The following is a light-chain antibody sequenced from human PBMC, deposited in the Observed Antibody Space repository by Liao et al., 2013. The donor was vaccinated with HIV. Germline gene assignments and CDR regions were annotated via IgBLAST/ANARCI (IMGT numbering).Light chain of an antibody. CDR2: QDD. J-gene: IGLJ3*02. CDR3: QSADSSGTCPV. Sequence: SYELTQPPSVSVSPGQTASITCSGDKLGDKYVCWYQKKAGQSPLLVIYQDDKRPSTIPERFSGSSSGTTVTLTISGVQAEDEADYYCQSADSSGTCPVFGGGTKLTVL. CDR1: KLGDKY. V-gene: IGLV3-25*03.